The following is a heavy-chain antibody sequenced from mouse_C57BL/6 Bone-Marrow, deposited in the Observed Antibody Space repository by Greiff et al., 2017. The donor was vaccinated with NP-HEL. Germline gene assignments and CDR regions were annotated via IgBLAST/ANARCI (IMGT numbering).Heavy chain of an antibody. CDR1: GYTFTSYW. J-gene: IGHJ1*03. D-gene: IGHD1-1*01. CDR2: IHPNSGST. V-gene: IGHV1-64*01. CDR3: ARDPYGSSPYWYFDV. Sequence: QVQLQQPGAELVEPGASVKLSCKASGYTFTSYWMHWVKQRPGQGLEWIGMIHPNSGSTNYNEKFKSKATLTVDKSSSTAYMQLSSLTSEDSAVYYCARDPYGSSPYWYFDVWGTGTTVTVSS.